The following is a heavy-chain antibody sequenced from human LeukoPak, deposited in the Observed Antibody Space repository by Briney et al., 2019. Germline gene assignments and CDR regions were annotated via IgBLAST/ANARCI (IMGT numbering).Heavy chain of an antibody. Sequence: GGSLRLSCAASGFTFSSYWMHWVRQAPGKGLVWVSRINSDGSSTSYADSVKGRFTISRDNAKNTLYLQVNSLRAEDTAVYYCARVRYSYGQFDYWGQGTLVTVSS. CDR1: GFTFSSYW. CDR2: INSDGSST. CDR3: ARVRYSYGQFDY. J-gene: IGHJ4*02. D-gene: IGHD5-18*01. V-gene: IGHV3-74*01.